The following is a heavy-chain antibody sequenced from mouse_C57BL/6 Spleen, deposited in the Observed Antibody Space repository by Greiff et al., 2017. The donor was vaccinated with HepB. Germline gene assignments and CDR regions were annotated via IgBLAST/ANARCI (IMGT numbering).Heavy chain of an antibody. CDR1: GFTFSDYG. CDR2: ISNLAYSI. V-gene: IGHV5-15*01. J-gene: IGHJ1*03. Sequence: DVHLVESGGGLVQPGGSLKLSCAASGFTFSDYGMAWVRQAPRKGPEWVAFISNLAYSIYYADTVTGRFTISRENAKNTLYLEMSSLRSEDTAMYYCARGPPYGSSAWYFDVWGTGTTVTVSS. CDR3: ARGPPYGSSAWYFDV. D-gene: IGHD1-1*01.